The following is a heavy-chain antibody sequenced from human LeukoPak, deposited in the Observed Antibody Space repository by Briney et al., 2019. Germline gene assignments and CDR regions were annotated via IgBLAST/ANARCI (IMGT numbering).Heavy chain of an antibody. CDR1: GFTFSSYA. Sequence: PGGSLRLSCAASGFTFSSYAMSWVRQAPGKGLEWVSAISGSGGSTYYADSVKGRFTNSRDNSKNTLYLQMNSLRAEDTAVYYCAKLMCSSTSCYRAGLDYWGQGTLVTVSS. D-gene: IGHD2-2*02. J-gene: IGHJ4*02. CDR3: AKLMCSSTSCYRAGLDY. CDR2: ISGSGGST. V-gene: IGHV3-23*01.